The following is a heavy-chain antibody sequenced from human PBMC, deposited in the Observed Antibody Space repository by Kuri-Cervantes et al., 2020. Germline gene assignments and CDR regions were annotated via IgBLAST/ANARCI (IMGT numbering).Heavy chain of an antibody. V-gene: IGHV4-34*01. CDR1: GGSFSGYY. D-gene: IGHD4-23*01. Sequence: SETLSLTCAVYGGSFSGYYWSWIRQPPGKGLEWIGEINHSGSTNYNPSLKSRVTISVDTSKNQFSLKLSSVTAAVTAVYYCAREVSGHYYGGRYYYYYYMDVWGKGTTVTVSS. CDR3: AREVSGHYYGGRYYYYYYMDV. J-gene: IGHJ6*03. CDR2: INHSGST.